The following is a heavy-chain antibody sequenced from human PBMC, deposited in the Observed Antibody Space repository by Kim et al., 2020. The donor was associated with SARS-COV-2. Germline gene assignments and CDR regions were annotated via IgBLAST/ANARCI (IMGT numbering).Heavy chain of an antibody. V-gene: IGHV3-74*01. J-gene: IGHJ4*02. D-gene: IGHD3-3*01. Sequence: EGIGTSYADFAEGRLTSSRDLAKKIVYLQMNSLRDEDTAVYYCATIFDLWGQGTLVTVSS. CDR2: EGIGT. CDR3: ATIFDL.